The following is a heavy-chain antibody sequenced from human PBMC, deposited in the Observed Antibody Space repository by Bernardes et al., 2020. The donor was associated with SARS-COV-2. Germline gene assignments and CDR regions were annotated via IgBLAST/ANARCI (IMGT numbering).Heavy chain of an antibody. V-gene: IGHV3-49*03. CDR3: SRGLPARWRQLDFDY. Sequence: LSLSCTSSGFNFRDSGMSWFRQAPGPGLEWVGLIRSEAYGRTTEYAATVNGRFTISRDDSKGFAYLQMNSLKSEDTAVYYCSRGLPARWRQLDFDYWGQGALVTVSS. D-gene: IGHD1-1*01. CDR2: IRSEAYGRTT. J-gene: IGHJ4*02. CDR1: GFNFRDSG.